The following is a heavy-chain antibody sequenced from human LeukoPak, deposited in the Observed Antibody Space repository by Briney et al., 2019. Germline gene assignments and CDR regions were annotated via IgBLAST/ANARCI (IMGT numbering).Heavy chain of an antibody. CDR2: INHSGST. Sequence: SETLSLTCTVSGGSISSYYWSWIRQPPGKGLEWIGEINHSGSTNYNPSLKSRVTISVDTSKNQFSLKLSSVTAADTAVYYCARRKYSSSSGHFDYWGQGTLVTVSS. CDR1: GGSISSYY. J-gene: IGHJ4*02. CDR3: ARRKYSSSSGHFDY. V-gene: IGHV4-34*01. D-gene: IGHD6-6*01.